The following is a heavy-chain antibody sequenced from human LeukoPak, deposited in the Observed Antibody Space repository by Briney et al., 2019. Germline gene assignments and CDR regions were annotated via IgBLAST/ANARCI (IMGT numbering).Heavy chain of an antibody. CDR2: INPISGGT. D-gene: IGHD4-17*01. Sequence: ASVKVSCKASGGTFSSYAISWVRQAPGQGLEWMGWINPISGGTNYAQKFQGRVTMTRDTSISTAYMELSRLRSDDTAVYYCARVYGDYLDYWGQGTLVTVSS. J-gene: IGHJ4*02. V-gene: IGHV1-2*02. CDR1: GGTFSSYA. CDR3: ARVYGDYLDY.